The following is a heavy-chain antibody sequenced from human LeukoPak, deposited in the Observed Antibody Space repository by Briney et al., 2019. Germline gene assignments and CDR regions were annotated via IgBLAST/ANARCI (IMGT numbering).Heavy chain of an antibody. Sequence: GASVKVSCKASGYTFTSYDINWVRQATGQGLEWMGWMNPNSGNTGYAQKFQGRVTITRNTSISTAYMELSSLRSEDTAVYYCARSYLPSYQLLLSGSWFDPWGQGTLVTVSS. CDR3: ARSYLPSYQLLLSGSWFDP. D-gene: IGHD2-2*01. J-gene: IGHJ5*02. V-gene: IGHV1-8*03. CDR2: MNPNSGNT. CDR1: GYTFTSYD.